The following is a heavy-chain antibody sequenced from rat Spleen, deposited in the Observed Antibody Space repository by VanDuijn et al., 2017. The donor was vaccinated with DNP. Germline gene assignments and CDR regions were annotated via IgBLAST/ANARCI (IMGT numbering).Heavy chain of an antibody. CDR3: ARHGRRVFDY. Sequence: EVRLVESGGGLVQPGRSLRLSCAASGFTLSDYYMAWVRQAPTKGLELVAYISYFGDNTYSGDSVKGRFTISRDNAKSTLYLQMNSLRSEDMATYYCARHGRRVFDYWGQGVMVTVSS. D-gene: IGHD1-11*01. J-gene: IGHJ2*01. CDR2: ISYFGDNT. V-gene: IGHV5-22*01. CDR1: GFTLSDYY.